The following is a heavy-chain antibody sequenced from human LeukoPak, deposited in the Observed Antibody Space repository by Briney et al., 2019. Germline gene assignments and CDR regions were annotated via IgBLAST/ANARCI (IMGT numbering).Heavy chain of an antibody. D-gene: IGHD3-22*01. J-gene: IGHJ4*02. CDR3: ARGKYYHDSSGYYYFDY. CDR2: ISGSSSYI. V-gene: IGHV3-21*01. CDR1: GFTFSSYT. Sequence: GGSLRLSCAVSGFTFSSYTMNWVRQAPGKGLEWVSSISGSSSYIYYADSVKGRFTISRDNAKNSLYLQMNSLRAEDTAVYYCARGKYYHDSSGYYYFDYWGQGTLVTVSS.